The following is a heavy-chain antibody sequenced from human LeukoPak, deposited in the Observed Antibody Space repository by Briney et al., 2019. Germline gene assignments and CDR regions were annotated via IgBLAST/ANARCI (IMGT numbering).Heavy chain of an antibody. V-gene: IGHV3-21*01. CDR1: GFTVSSSY. CDR3: VRKVDSYYMDV. J-gene: IGHJ6*03. CDR2: ISSSTSYI. D-gene: IGHD2-21*01. Sequence: PGGSLRLSCVASGFTVSSSYMTWVRQAPGKGLEWVSSISSSTSYIYYTDSVKGRFTTSRDNANNSLYLQMNSLRAEDTAVYYCVRKVDSYYMDVWGKGTTVTVSS.